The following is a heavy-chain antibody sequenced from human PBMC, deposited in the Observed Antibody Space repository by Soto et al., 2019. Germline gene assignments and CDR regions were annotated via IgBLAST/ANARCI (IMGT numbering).Heavy chain of an antibody. CDR3: ARDQSGPHWFDP. CDR2: IYYSGST. V-gene: IGHV4-31*03. CDR1: GGSVSSGGYY. D-gene: IGHD6-25*01. Sequence: KPSETLSLTCSVSGGSVSSGGYYWNWIRQHPGKGLEWIGYIYYSGSTYYNPSLKSRVTISVDTSKNQFSLKLSSVTAADTAVYYCARDQSGPHWFDPWGRGTLVTVSS. J-gene: IGHJ5*02.